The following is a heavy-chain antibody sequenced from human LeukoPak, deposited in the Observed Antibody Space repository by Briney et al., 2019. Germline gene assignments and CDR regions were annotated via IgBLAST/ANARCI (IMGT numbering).Heavy chain of an antibody. V-gene: IGHV3-66*01. D-gene: IGHD6-13*01. CDR1: GFTVSSNY. CDR2: IYSSGST. Sequence: GGSLRLSCAASGFTVSSNYMSWVRQAPGKGLEWVSVIYSSGSTYYADSVKGRFTISRDNSKNTLYLQMNSLRAEDTAVYYCARDGGIAAYNAFDIWGQGTMVTVSS. J-gene: IGHJ3*02. CDR3: ARDGGIAAYNAFDI.